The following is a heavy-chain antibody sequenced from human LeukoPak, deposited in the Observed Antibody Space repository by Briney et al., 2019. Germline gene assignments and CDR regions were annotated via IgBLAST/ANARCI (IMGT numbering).Heavy chain of an antibody. Sequence: GGSLRLSCEASGFRLIKYAMHWVRQAPGRGLEWVAVISFDGKKEFYADSVKGRFTISRDNSKSALFLQMNSLQTDDTAIYYCARASMATINYYYFYMDAWGKGTTVTVSS. D-gene: IGHD5-24*01. J-gene: IGHJ6*03. CDR1: GFRLIKYA. CDR3: ARASMATINYYYFYMDA. CDR2: ISFDGKKE. V-gene: IGHV3-30*04.